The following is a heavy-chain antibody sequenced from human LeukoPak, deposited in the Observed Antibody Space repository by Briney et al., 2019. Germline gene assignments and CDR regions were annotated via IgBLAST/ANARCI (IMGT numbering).Heavy chain of an antibody. J-gene: IGHJ4*02. V-gene: IGHV4-61*02. CDR3: ASIAAERVLN. Sequence: SQTLSLTCTVSGGSISSGTYYWSWIRHWSWIRQPAGKGLEWIGRIYTSGSTNYNPFLKSRVTISVDTSKNQFSLKLSSVTAADTAVYYCASIAAERVLNWGQGTLVTVSS. D-gene: IGHD6-13*01. CDR2: IYTSGST. CDR1: GGSISSGTYY.